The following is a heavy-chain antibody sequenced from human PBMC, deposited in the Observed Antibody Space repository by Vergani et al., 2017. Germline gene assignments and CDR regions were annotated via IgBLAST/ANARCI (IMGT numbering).Heavy chain of an antibody. Sequence: QVQLQESGPGLVKPSQTLSLTCTVSGGSISSGDYYWSWIGQPPGKGLEWIGYIYYSGSTYYNPSLKSRVTISVDTSKNQFSLKLSSVTAADTAVYYCARAIKGSSGPHYFDYWGQGTLVTVSS. V-gene: IGHV4-30-4*08. CDR3: ARAIKGSSGPHYFDY. J-gene: IGHJ4*02. CDR1: GGSISSGDYY. D-gene: IGHD6-19*01. CDR2: IYYSGST.